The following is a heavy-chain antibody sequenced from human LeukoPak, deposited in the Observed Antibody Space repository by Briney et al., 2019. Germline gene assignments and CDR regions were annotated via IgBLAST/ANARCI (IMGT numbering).Heavy chain of an antibody. Sequence: PSETLSLTCTVSGGSISSYYWSWIRQPPGKGLEWIGYIYYSGSTNYNPSLKSRVTISVDTSKNQFSLKLSSVTAADTAVYYCARVGYCSSTSCYKNYYYMDVWGKGTTVTVSS. J-gene: IGHJ6*03. D-gene: IGHD2-2*02. CDR2: IYYSGST. CDR1: GGSISSYY. CDR3: ARVGYCSSTSCYKNYYYMDV. V-gene: IGHV4-59*12.